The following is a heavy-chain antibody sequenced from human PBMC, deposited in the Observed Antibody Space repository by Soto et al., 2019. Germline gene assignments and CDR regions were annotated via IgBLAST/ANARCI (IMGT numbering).Heavy chain of an antibody. Sequence: QLQLQESGPGLVKPSETLSLTCIVSGGSISSSNYYWAWVRQPPGKGLEWIGNIYYDGNTYYHPSFRSRLTVSVDTSKNQFSLKLGSLTAADTALYYCASLQVPGNFDYWGQGTLVTVSS. CDR1: GGSISSSNYY. V-gene: IGHV4-39*01. CDR3: ASLQVPGNFDY. D-gene: IGHD1-1*01. J-gene: IGHJ4*02. CDR2: IYYDGNT.